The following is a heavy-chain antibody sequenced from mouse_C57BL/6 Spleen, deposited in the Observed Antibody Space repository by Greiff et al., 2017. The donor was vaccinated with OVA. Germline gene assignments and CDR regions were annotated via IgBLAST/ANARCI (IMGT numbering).Heavy chain of an antibody. CDR2: IDPEDGET. D-gene: IGHD2-12*01. CDR1: GFNIKDYY. CDR3: ARLSYDPWYFDV. J-gene: IGHJ1*03. V-gene: IGHV14-2*01. Sequence: VHVKQSGAELVKPGASVKLSCTASGFNIKDYYMHWVKQRTEQGLEWIGRIDPEDGETKYAPKFQGKATIPADTSSNAAYLQLSSLTSEDTAVYYCARLSYDPWYFDVWGTGTTVTVSS.